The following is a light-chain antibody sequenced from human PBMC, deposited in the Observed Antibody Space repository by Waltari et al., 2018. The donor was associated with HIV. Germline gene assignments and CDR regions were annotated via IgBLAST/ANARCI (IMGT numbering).Light chain of an antibody. Sequence: QSVLAQPPSASGTPGQRVTISCSGRRSNIGSNSVNWSQQFPGTAPKPLIYGDSLRPSGVPARFSGSKFGTSASLVITGLQSGDEADYYCSTWDDRLNGPVVFGGGTRLTVL. CDR2: GDS. CDR3: STWDDRLNGPVV. CDR1: RSNIGSNS. V-gene: IGLV1-44*01. J-gene: IGLJ2*01.